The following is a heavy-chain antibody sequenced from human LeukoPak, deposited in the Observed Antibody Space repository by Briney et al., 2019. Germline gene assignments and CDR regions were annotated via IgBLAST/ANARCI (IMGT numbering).Heavy chain of an antibody. J-gene: IGHJ4*02. Sequence: ASVNVSCKASGYTFTGYYMHWVRQAPGQGLEWMGWINPNSGGTNYAQKFQGRVTMTRHTSISTAYMELSRLRSDDTAVYYCATPGGLDSNYIFDYWGQGTLVTVSS. D-gene: IGHD4-11*01. V-gene: IGHV1-2*02. CDR2: INPNSGGT. CDR3: ATPGGLDSNYIFDY. CDR1: GYTFTGYY.